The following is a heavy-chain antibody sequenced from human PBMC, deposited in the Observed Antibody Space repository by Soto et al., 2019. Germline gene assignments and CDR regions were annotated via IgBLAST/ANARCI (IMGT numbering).Heavy chain of an antibody. Sequence: PSETLSLTCAVYGGSFSGYYWSWIRQPPGKGLEWIGEINHSGSTSYNPSLKSRVTISVDTSKNQFSLKLSSVTAADTAVYYCARGYSGSGSYFRVAYYYMDGWGKGTTVTV. V-gene: IGHV4-34*01. CDR3: ARGYSGSGSYFRVAYYYMDG. CDR1: GGSFSGYY. CDR2: INHSGST. D-gene: IGHD3-10*01. J-gene: IGHJ6*03.